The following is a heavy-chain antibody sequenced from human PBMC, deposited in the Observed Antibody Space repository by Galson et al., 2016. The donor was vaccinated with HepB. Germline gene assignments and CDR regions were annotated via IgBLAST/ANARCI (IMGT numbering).Heavy chain of an antibody. CDR3: ARGKSSRRTLDYYHYGLDV. CDR1: GDSVTSDNYY. V-gene: IGHV4-61*03. Sequence: SETLSLTCTVSGDSVTSDNYYCSWIRQPPGKGLEWIGTIHYSESPRFNPSLKSRLTISLDTSKSHLFLQLTSVTAADTAVYYGARGKSSRRTLDYYHYGLDVWGQGTTVTVSS. CDR2: IHYSESP. D-gene: IGHD6-6*01. J-gene: IGHJ6*02.